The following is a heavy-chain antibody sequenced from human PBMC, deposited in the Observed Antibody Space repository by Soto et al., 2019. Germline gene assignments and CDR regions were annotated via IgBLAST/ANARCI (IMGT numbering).Heavy chain of an antibody. J-gene: IGHJ6*03. CDR1: GYTFTSYD. D-gene: IGHD3-3*01. CDR2: MNPNSGNT. CDR3: AREGGDYDGGSGYYTGYYYMDG. Sequence: ASVKVSCKASGYTFTSYDINWVRQATGQGLEWMGWMNPNSGNTGYAQKFQGRVTMTRNTSISTAYMELSSLRSEDTAVYYCAREGGDYDGGSGYYTGYYYMDGWGKGTTVTVAS. V-gene: IGHV1-8*01.